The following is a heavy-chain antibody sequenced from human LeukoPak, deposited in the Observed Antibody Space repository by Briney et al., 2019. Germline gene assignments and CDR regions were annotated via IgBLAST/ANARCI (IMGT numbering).Heavy chain of an antibody. CDR3: AKDTGSGYDYFSYYFDY. V-gene: IGHV3-23*01. J-gene: IGHJ4*02. D-gene: IGHD5-12*01. CDR2: ISGSASST. CDR1: GFTFSNYA. Sequence: PRGSLRLSCAACGFTFSNYAMSWVRQAPGKGLEWVSAISGSASSTYYADSVRGRFTISRDNSKNTLYLQMNSLRAEDTAVYYCAKDTGSGYDYFSYYFDYWGQGTLVTVSS.